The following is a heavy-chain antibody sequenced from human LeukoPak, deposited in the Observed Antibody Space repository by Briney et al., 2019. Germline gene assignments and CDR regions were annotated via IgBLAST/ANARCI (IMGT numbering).Heavy chain of an antibody. D-gene: IGHD5-18*01. CDR3: AREGRDSYGLLDY. J-gene: IGHJ4*02. CDR1: GFTFSTYT. V-gene: IGHV3-48*01. Sequence: GGSLRLSCAASGFTFSTYTMNWVRQAPGKGLEWVSYISSSSGTIYYADSVKGRFTIPRDNAKNSLYLQMNSLGAEDTAVYYCAREGRDSYGLLDYWGQGTLVTVSS. CDR2: ISSSSGTI.